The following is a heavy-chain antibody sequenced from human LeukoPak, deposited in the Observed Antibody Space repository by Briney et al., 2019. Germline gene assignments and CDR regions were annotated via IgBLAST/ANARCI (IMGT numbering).Heavy chain of an antibody. J-gene: IGHJ4*02. CDR2: IFYSGIT. D-gene: IGHD3-22*01. CDR3: ARAYDSSGLHDY. Sequence: PSETLSLTCTVSGGSISSTTHYWGWIRQPPGKGLEWIGSIFYSGITYYNPSLKSRVTMSVDTSKNQFSLNPSSVTAADTAVYYCARAYDSSGLHDYWGQGTLVTVSS. CDR1: GGSISSTTHY. V-gene: IGHV4-39*01.